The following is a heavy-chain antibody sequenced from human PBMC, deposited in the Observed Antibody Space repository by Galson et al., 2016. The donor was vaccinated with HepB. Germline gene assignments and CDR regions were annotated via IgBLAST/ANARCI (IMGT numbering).Heavy chain of an antibody. CDR3: ARAGNHRAFDS. CDR2: INSNGVGT. Sequence: SLRLSCAASGFTFNKYAVHWVRQAPGKGLEYVSAINSNGVGTYYADSVKGRFTISRDNSRNTVYLHMGSLRAADMAVYYCARAGNHRAFDSWGQGILVTVSS. J-gene: IGHJ4*02. CDR1: GFTFNKYA. D-gene: IGHD1-14*01. V-gene: IGHV3-64*02.